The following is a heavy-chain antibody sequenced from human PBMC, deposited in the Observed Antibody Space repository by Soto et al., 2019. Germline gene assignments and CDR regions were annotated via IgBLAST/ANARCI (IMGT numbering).Heavy chain of an antibody. CDR1: GGSFSGYY. D-gene: IGHD3-10*01. J-gene: IGHJ3*02. CDR2: INPSGST. Sequence: QVQLQQWGAGLWKPSETLSLTCGVYGGSFSGYYWSWIRQPPGKGLEWMGEINPSGSTNYNPSLKSRVTFSVDTSKNHFYLRLSSVTAADTAVYYCARGLDYYYPDAFDIWGQGTMVTVSS. CDR3: ARGLDYYYPDAFDI. V-gene: IGHV4-34*01.